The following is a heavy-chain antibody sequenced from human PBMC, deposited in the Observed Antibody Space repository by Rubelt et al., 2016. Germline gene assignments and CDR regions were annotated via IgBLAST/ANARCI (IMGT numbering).Heavy chain of an antibody. CDR3: ARDPTNYVWGSYRGIDY. D-gene: IGHD3-16*02. CDR2: IYYSGST. Sequence: QLQLQESGPGLVKPSETLSLTCTVSGGSISSGSFYWGWIRQPPGKGLEWIGVIYYSGSTYYNPSIKSLVTISLDTSKNHFSLKLSSVTAGDTATYDCARDPTNYVWGSYRGIDYWGQGTLVTVSS. CDR1: GGSISSGSFY. J-gene: IGHJ4*02. V-gene: IGHV4-39*07.